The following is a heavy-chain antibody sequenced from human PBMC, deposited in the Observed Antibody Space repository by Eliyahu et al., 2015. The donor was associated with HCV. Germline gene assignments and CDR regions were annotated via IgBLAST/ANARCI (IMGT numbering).Heavy chain of an antibody. J-gene: IGHJ4*02. CDR1: GGTFSNYG. Sequence: QVQLVQPGAEVKKPGSSVKVSCKAPGGTFSNYGISWVRQAPGQGLEWMGGVIPLFGPANYAQKFKGRLTATADESTNTAFMELSSLRSEDTAVYFCARSGSSWYGGFDLWGQGTLVTVSS. CDR2: VIPLFGPA. CDR3: ARSGSSWYGGFDL. V-gene: IGHV1-69*01. D-gene: IGHD6-13*01.